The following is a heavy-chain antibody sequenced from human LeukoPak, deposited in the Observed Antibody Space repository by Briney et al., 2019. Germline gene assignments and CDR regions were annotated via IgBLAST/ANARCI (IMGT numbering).Heavy chain of an antibody. CDR2: ISSGSGST. CDR1: GFTFSNYA. Sequence: GGSLRLSCAASGFTFSNYAMTWVRQAPGKGLEWVPTISSGSGSTYYADSVKGRFTNSRDNFKNTLYLQMNSLRVEDTAVYYCAKAIGQEVPAVSRWYDPWGRGTLVIVSS. D-gene: IGHD2-2*01. V-gene: IGHV3-23*01. J-gene: IGHJ5*02. CDR3: AKAIGQEVPAVSRWYDP.